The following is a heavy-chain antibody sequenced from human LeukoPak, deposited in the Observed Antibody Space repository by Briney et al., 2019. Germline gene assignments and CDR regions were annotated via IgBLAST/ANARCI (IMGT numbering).Heavy chain of an antibody. CDR2: ISDSGSA. V-gene: IGHV4-59*01. J-gene: IGHJ6*02. Sequence: PSETLSLTCTVSGGSISNYYWTWIRQPPGKGLEWVGHISDSGSANYNPSLKSRVTISGDTSKNQVSLNLGSVTAADTAVYYCARGHDNYYNYGMDVWGQGTTVTVSS. CDR3: ARGHDNYYNYGMDV. CDR1: GGSISNYY.